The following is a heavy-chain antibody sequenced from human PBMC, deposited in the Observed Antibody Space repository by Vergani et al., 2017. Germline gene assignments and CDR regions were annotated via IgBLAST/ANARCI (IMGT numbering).Heavy chain of an antibody. D-gene: IGHD2-2*01. V-gene: IGHV4-59*01. CDR2: IYYTGIT. CDR1: GGSFNNYY. J-gene: IGHJ5*02. CDR3: ARDTIPRDSNFLMTLNWFDP. Sequence: QVQLQESGPGLVKPSETLSLTCIVSGGSFNNYYWSWIRQPPGKGLEWIGYIYYTGITNYNPSLKSRVTISIDTSEKQFSLKVRSVTVADTAVYYCARDTIPRDSNFLMTLNWFDPWGQGTLVTVSS.